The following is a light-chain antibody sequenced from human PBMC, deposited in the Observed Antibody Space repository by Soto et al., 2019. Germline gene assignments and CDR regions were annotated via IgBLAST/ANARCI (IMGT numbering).Light chain of an antibody. CDR3: SSYTSTNTQL. CDR2: DVT. CDR1: SSDVGGYNF. Sequence: QSALTQPASVSGSPGQSITISCTGTSSDVGGYNFVSWYQQHPGKAPKLMIYDVTNRPSGVSNRCSGSKSGNTASLTISGLQAEDEAHYYCSSYTSTNTQLFGGGTKLTVL. V-gene: IGLV2-14*03. J-gene: IGLJ2*01.